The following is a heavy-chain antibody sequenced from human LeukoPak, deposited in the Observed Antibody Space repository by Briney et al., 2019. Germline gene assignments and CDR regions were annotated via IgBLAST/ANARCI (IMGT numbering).Heavy chain of an antibody. CDR2: ISGSGGST. J-gene: IGHJ4*02. CDR3: AKEGVVAATIGYFDY. V-gene: IGHV3-23*01. D-gene: IGHD2-15*01. Sequence: GGSLRLSCAASGFTFSSYGMSGVRQAPGKGLEWVSAISGSGGSTYYADSVKGRFTISRDNSKNTLYPQMNSLRAEDTAVYYCAKEGVVAATIGYFDYWGQGTLVTVSS. CDR1: GFTFSSYG.